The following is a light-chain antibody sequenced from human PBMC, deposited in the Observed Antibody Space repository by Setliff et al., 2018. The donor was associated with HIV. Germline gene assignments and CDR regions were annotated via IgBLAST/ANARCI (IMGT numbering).Light chain of an antibody. CDR1: SSDVGGYNY. CDR2: EVT. Sequence: QSALTQPPSASGSPGQSVTISCTGTSSDVGGYNYVSWYQHHPGKAPKLMIYEVTKRPSGVPDRFSASKSGNTASLTVSGLQAEDEADYYCCSYAGSHAFVFGSGTKVTVL. CDR3: CSYAGSHAFV. V-gene: IGLV2-8*01. J-gene: IGLJ1*01.